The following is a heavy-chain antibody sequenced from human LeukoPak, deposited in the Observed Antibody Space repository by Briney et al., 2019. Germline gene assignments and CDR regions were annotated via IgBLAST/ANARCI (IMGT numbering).Heavy chain of an antibody. J-gene: IGHJ4*02. D-gene: IGHD1-14*01. CDR3: AREILGGFNPGAY. Sequence: SETLSLTCTVSLDSTTSNFWSWVRQPPGKGLEWIGEIHRSGSPNYNPSLQSRVTISIDRSRNQIVLELSYVTAADTAFYYCAREILGGFNPGAYWGQGTLVTVSS. CDR1: LDSTTSNF. V-gene: IGHV4-4*02. CDR2: IHRSGSP.